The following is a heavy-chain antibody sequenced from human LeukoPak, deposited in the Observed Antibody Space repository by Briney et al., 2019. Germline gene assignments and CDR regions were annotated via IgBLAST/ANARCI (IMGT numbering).Heavy chain of an antibody. CDR1: GGPFSCYY. V-gene: IGHV4-34*01. CDR3: ARVCRSSCSSKAAAFDY. Sequence: SETLSLTCAVYGGPFSCYYWSWIRQPPGKGLDWIGELNHSGSTNYNPSLKSRVTISVDTSKNQFSLKLSSVTAADTAVYYCARVCRSSCSSKAAAFDYWGQGTLVTVSS. CDR2: LNHSGST. J-gene: IGHJ4*02. D-gene: IGHD6-13*01.